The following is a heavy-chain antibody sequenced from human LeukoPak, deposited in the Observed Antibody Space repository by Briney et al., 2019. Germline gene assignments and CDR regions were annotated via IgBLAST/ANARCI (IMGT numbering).Heavy chain of an antibody. CDR3: ASHVHGNYYDDSGYSAYFED. V-gene: IGHV4-39*01. CDR1: GGSISTTSYY. J-gene: IGHJ4*02. Sequence: SETLSLTCTVPGGSISTTSYYWGWIRQPPGKGPEWIGSIFYSGTTYYNPSLKSRVSISVDTSRNQFSLKLRSVTAADTAVYYCASHVHGNYYDDSGYSAYFEDWGQGTPVTVSS. D-gene: IGHD3-22*01. CDR2: IFYSGTT.